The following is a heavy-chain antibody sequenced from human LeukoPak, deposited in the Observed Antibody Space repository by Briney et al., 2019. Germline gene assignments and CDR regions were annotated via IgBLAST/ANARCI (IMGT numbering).Heavy chain of an antibody. V-gene: IGHV3-23*01. J-gene: IGHJ4*02. CDR3: AKDAQYYYGSGTYFDY. D-gene: IGHD3-10*01. Sequence: PGGSLRLSCAASGFTFNNYGMTWVRQAPGKGLEWVSFISNSGGSTYYADSVKGRFTISRDNSKNTLYLQMNSLRAGDTAVCYCAKDAQYYYGSGTYFDYWGQGTLVTVSS. CDR2: ISNSGGST. CDR1: GFTFNNYG.